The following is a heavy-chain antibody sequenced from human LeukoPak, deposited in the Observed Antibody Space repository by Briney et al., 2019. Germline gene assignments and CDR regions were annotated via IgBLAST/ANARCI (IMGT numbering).Heavy chain of an antibody. CDR2: VSLEGVR. Sequence: PSETLSLTCGVSGGSITTTNWWSWVRQFPGQGLQWIGEVSLEGVRNYNPSLTSRVTMSLDRAKNLLSLNLNSVTAADTAVYYCASYPRTYSSGWSLGFDYWGQGTLVTVSS. CDR3: ASYPRTYSSGWSLGFDY. J-gene: IGHJ4*02. D-gene: IGHD6-19*01. V-gene: IGHV4-4*02. CDR1: GGSITTTNW.